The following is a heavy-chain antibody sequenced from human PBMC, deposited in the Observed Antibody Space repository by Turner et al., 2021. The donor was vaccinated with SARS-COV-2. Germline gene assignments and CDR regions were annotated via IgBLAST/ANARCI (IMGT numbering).Heavy chain of an antibody. CDR3: ATLPSPHHDFWSGYYVFDP. Sequence: QVQLVQSGAEVKKPGASVKVSCKVSGDTLTELSMHWVRQAPGKGLEWMGGFDPEDGETIYAQKFQGRVTMTEDTSTDTSYLELSSLRSLDTAVSYCATLPSPHHDFWSGYYVFDPWGQGTLVTVSS. V-gene: IGHV1-24*01. D-gene: IGHD3-3*01. CDR1: GDTLTELS. CDR2: FDPEDGET. J-gene: IGHJ5*02.